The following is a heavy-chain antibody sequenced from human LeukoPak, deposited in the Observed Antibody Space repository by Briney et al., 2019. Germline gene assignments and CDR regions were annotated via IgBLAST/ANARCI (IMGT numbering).Heavy chain of an antibody. V-gene: IGHV3-23*01. J-gene: IGHJ4*02. CDR3: AKDARGGYCSTTSCSSGN. D-gene: IGHD2-2*01. Sequence: GGSLRLSCAASGFTFNNYAMTWVRQAPGKGLEWVSAISGSGSSTYYADSVKGRFTISRDNSRNTLYLQMNSLSAEDSARYYCAKDARGGYCSTTSCSSGNWGQGALVTVSS. CDR1: GFTFNNYA. CDR2: ISGSGSST.